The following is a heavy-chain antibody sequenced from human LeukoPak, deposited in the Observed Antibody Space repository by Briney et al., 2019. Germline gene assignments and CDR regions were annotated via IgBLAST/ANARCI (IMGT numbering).Heavy chain of an antibody. CDR3: ARQKNSDWYRSLVFDI. Sequence: GESLKISCKGYGYSFTNYWIGWVRQMPGKGLEWMGIIYPGDSDTRYSPSFQGQVSISVDKSINTAYLQWRSLKASDTAMYYCARQKNSDWYRSLVFDIWGQGTKVTVSS. CDR1: GYSFTNYW. D-gene: IGHD6-19*01. V-gene: IGHV5-51*01. J-gene: IGHJ3*02. CDR2: IYPGDSDT.